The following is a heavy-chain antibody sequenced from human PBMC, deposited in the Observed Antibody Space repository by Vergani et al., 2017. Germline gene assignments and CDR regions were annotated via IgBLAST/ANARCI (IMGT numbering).Heavy chain of an antibody. CDR1: GFTFSSYA. CDR3: ARVRGSGSHFDY. CDR2: ISGSCGST. V-gene: IGHV3-23*01. D-gene: IGHD3-10*01. J-gene: IGHJ4*02. Sequence: EVQLLESGGGLVQPGGSLRLSCAASGFTFSSYAMSWVRQAPGKGLEWVSAISGSCGSTYYADSVKGRFTISRDNSKNTLYLQMNSLRAEDTAVYYCARVRGSGSHFDYWGQGTLVTVSS.